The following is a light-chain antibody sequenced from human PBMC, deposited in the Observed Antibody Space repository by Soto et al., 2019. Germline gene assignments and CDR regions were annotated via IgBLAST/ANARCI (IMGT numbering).Light chain of an antibody. CDR1: QSFSGT. CDR2: DAS. V-gene: IGKV1-5*01. Sequence: DIQMTQSPSTLSGSVGDRVTITCRASQSFSGTLAWYQQKPRKAPKLLIYDASSLERGVASRFSGSGSGTEFTLTISSLQPDDFATYYRQQYDTYSRTFGQGTKVDIK. J-gene: IGKJ1*01. CDR3: QQYDTYSRT.